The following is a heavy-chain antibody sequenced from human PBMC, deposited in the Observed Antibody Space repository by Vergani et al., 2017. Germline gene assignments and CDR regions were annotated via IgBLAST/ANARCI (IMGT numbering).Heavy chain of an antibody. V-gene: IGHV3-48*03. D-gene: IGHD6-19*01. J-gene: IGHJ3*02. CDR1: GFTFSSYE. Sequence: EVQLVESGGGLVQPGGSLRLSCAASGFTFSSYEMNWVRQAPGKGLEWVSSISSSSSYIYYADSVKGRFTISRDNAKNSLYLQMNSLRAEDTAVYYCAKGISGWYEVDAFDIWGQGTMVTVSS. CDR3: AKGISGWYEVDAFDI. CDR2: ISSSSSYI.